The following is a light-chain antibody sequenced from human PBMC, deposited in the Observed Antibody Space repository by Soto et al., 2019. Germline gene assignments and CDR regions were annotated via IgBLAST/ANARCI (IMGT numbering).Light chain of an antibody. Sequence: EIVLMQSPGTLSLSPGERATLSCRGSQTMTRAYLAWYQQKPGQAPRLLVYGASARATGIPARFSGGGYGTTFTLTLRSLQLEDFATYYCQQSHTNPLTFGGGTKVDIK. J-gene: IGKJ4*01. CDR3: QQSHTNPLT. CDR2: GAS. V-gene: IGKV3-20*01. CDR1: QTMTRAY.